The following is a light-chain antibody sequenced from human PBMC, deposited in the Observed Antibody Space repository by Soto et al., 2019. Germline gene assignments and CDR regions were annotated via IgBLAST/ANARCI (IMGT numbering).Light chain of an antibody. CDR1: TSNIGAGYD. CDR3: QSYGSRLSGYV. J-gene: IGLJ7*01. CDR2: GNS. V-gene: IGLV1-40*01. Sequence: QSVLTQPPSVSGAPGQRVTISCTGTTSNIGAGYDVHWYQQLPGTAPQLLIPGNSNRPSGVSDRFSGSKSGTSASLAITGFEGEDEVDYYCQSYGSRLSGYVFGGGTQLAVL.